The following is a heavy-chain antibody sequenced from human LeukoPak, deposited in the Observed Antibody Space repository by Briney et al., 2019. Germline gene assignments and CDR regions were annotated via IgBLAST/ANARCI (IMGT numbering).Heavy chain of an antibody. CDR2: ISGSGGST. CDR3: AKVPPRD. V-gene: IGHV3-23*01. J-gene: IGHJ4*02. CDR1: GFTLSSYG. Sequence: GGSLRLSCAAFGFTLSSYGVSWARQAPGKGLEWVSAISGSGGSTYHAASVEGRFTISRDNSKNTLYLEMNSLRAEDTAVYYCAKVPPRDWGQGTLVTVSS.